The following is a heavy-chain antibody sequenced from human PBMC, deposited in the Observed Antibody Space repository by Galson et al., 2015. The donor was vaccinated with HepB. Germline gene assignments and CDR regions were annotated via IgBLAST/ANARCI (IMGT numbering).Heavy chain of an antibody. D-gene: IGHD2-15*01. V-gene: IGHV3-11*01. J-gene: IGHJ4*02. CDR3: ARETPDTYYFDS. CDR1: GFTFTDHY. Sequence: SLRLSCAASGFTFTDHYMSWIRQAPGKGLEWVSYISGSGSFINYADSVKGRFTMSRDNAKNSVYLQLNSLRVEDTAVYYCARETPDTYYFDSWGQGTLVTVSS. CDR2: ISGSGSFI.